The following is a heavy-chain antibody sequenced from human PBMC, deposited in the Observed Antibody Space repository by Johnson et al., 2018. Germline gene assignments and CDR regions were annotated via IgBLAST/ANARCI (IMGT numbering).Heavy chain of an antibody. CDR1: GFTVSSNY. D-gene: IGHD2-15*01. J-gene: IGHJ3*02. CDR2: IYSGGST. Sequence: EVQLVESGGGVVQPGRSLRLSCAASGFTVSSNYMSWVRQAPGKGLEWVSVIYSGGSTYYADSVKGRFTISSANSKNQLYLQMKSLRAEDTAVYYCAGWSVAAFDIWGQGTMVTVSS. CDR3: AGWSVAAFDI. V-gene: IGHV3-66*02.